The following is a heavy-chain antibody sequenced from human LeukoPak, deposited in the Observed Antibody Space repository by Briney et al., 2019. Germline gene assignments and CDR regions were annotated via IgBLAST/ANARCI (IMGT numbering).Heavy chain of an antibody. CDR1: GGSISSSSYY. CDR2: IYYSGST. Sequence: SETLSLTCTVSGGSISSSSYYWGCIRQPPGKGLECIGSIYYSGSTYYNPSLKSRVTISVDTSKHQFSLKPSSVTAADTAVYYCASLEGPGYYYMDVWGKGTTVTVSS. V-gene: IGHV4-39*01. J-gene: IGHJ6*03. D-gene: IGHD3-10*01. CDR3: ASLEGPGYYYMDV.